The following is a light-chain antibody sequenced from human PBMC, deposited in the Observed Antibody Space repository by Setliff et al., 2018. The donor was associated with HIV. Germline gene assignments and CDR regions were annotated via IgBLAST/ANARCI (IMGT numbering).Light chain of an antibody. V-gene: IGLV2-11*01. CDR2: DVS. CDR1: SSDVDAYDY. Sequence: QSVLTQPRSMSGSPGQSVTISCTGTSSDVDAYDYVSWYQHHPGKAPKLLIYDVSERPSGVPDRFSGSKSGNTASLTISGPQAEDEADYYCCSYAGSYTYVFGTGTKVTVL. J-gene: IGLJ1*01. CDR3: CSYAGSYTYV.